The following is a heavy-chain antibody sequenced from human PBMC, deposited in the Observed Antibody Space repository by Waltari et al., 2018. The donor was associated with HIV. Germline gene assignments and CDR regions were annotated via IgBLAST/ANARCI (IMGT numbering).Heavy chain of an antibody. CDR2: IPYDGVNK. J-gene: IGHJ4*02. Sequence: QAQLVESGGVVVQPGWYLRLSCAAAGVTLSTYDIHSSAHAPGQGLEWVALIPYDGVNKYYADSVKGRFTISRDYSRNTLYLQMNSLRPEDTALYYCARGPGYYFDSWGQGSQVTVSS. CDR3: ARGPGYYFDS. V-gene: IGHV3-30*02. CDR1: GVTLSTYD.